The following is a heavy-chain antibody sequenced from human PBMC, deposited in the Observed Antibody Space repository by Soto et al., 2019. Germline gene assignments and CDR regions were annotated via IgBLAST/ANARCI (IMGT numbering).Heavy chain of an antibody. D-gene: IGHD3-16*01. V-gene: IGHV3-9*01. Sequence: EVQLVESGGGLVQPGRSLRLSCAAFGFIFEDYAMHWFRQAPGKGLEWVSGLRWNSDNIGYADYVKGRFTISRDNAENSLYLQMNSLRPEDSALYYCGNGAVDYVSWYFDLWGGGTLVTVSS. CDR1: GFIFEDYA. J-gene: IGHJ2*01. CDR2: LRWNSDNI. CDR3: GNGAVDYVSWYFDL.